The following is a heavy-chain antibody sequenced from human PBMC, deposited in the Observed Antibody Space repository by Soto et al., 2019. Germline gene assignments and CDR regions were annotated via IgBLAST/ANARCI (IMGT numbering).Heavy chain of an antibody. CDR3: ARDKITGLVDY. CDR1: GGSFSGYY. Sequence: QVQLQQWGAGLLKPSETLSLTCAVYGGSFSGYYWTWIRQPPGTGLEWIGEINHSGRTNYNPSLNSRVTISVDTAKNQFSLKLTSVTAADTGVYYCARDKITGLVDYWGQGTLVTVSS. D-gene: IGHD2-8*02. V-gene: IGHV4-34*01. CDR2: INHSGRT. J-gene: IGHJ4*02.